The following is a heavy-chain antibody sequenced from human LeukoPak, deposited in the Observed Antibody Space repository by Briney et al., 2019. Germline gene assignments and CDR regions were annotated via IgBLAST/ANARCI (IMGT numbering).Heavy chain of an antibody. CDR2: ISYDGSNK. D-gene: IGHD3-22*01. CDR3: ARVRGYYDSYYDY. Sequence: GGSLRLSCAASGFTFSSYAMHWVRQAPGKGLEWVAVISYDGSNKYYADSVKGRFTISRDNSKNTLYLQMNSLRAEDTAVYYCARVRGYYDSYYDYWGQGTLVTVSS. CDR1: GFTFSSYA. V-gene: IGHV3-30*04. J-gene: IGHJ4*02.